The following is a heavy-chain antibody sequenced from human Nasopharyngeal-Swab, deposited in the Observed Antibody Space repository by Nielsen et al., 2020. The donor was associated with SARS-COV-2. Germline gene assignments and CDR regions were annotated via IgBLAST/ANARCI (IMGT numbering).Heavy chain of an antibody. Sequence: GESRSLYGAGFGLDFRNYEMNWVGQAPGKGLEGISYISTTNPTIYSADSVKGRFTISRDNAKNPLYLQMNSLRAEDTAVYYCAREVPYSGHDDAFDIWGQGTMVTVSA. J-gene: IGHJ3*02. CDR1: GLDFRNYE. CDR2: ISTTNPTI. CDR3: AREVPYSGHDDAFDI. V-gene: IGHV3-48*03. D-gene: IGHD5-12*01.